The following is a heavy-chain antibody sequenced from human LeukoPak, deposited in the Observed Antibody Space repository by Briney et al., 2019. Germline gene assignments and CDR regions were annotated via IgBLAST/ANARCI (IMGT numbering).Heavy chain of an antibody. V-gene: IGHV5-51*01. J-gene: IGHJ4*02. CDR2: IYPGDSDT. Sequence: GESLKISCKGSGYSFTTYWIAWVRQMPGKGLEWMGTIYPGDSDTRYSPSFQGQVTISADKSISTAYLQWSSLKASDTAMYYCARLDIEYRSSSLRDWGQGTLVTVSS. CDR1: GYSFTTYW. CDR3: ARLDIEYRSSSLRD. D-gene: IGHD6-6*01.